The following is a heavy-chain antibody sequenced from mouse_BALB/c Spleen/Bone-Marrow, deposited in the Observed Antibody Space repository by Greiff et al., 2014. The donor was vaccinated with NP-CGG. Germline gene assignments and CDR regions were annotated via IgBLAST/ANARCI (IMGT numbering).Heavy chain of an antibody. D-gene: IGHD2-14*01. CDR1: GYTFTSSW. J-gene: IGHJ1*01. V-gene: IGHV1S130*01. Sequence: QVQLKESGSVLVRPGASVKLSCKASGYTFTSSWMHWAKQRPGQGLEWIGDIHPNSGNTNYNEKFRGKATLTVDTSSNTAYVDLSSLTSEDSAVYCCARSYRFWYFDVWGAGTTVTVSS. CDR2: IHPNSGNT. CDR3: ARSYRFWYFDV.